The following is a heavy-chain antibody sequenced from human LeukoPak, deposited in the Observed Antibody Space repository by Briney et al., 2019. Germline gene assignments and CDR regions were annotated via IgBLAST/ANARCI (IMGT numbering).Heavy chain of an antibody. CDR3: ARGPTYYDFWSGYYRPYYYMDV. J-gene: IGHJ6*03. Sequence: GASVKVSCKASGYTFTSYDINWVRQATGQGLEWMGWMNPNSGNTGYAQKFQGRVTMTRNTSISTAYMELSSLRSEDTAVYYCARGPTYYDFWSGYYRPYYYMDVWGKGTTVTVSS. V-gene: IGHV1-8*01. D-gene: IGHD3-3*01. CDR2: MNPNSGNT. CDR1: GYTFTSYD.